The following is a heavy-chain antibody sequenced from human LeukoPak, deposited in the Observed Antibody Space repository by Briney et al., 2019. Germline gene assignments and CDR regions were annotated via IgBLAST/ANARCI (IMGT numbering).Heavy chain of an antibody. Sequence: ASVKVSCKASGGTFSSYAISWVRQAPGQGLEWMGWISAYNGNTNYAQKLQGRVTMTTDTSTSTAYMELRSLRSDDTAVYYCARDLFPVGIAAAGDSTNDYWGQGTLVTVSS. CDR1: GGTFSSYA. D-gene: IGHD6-13*01. J-gene: IGHJ4*02. CDR2: ISAYNGNT. CDR3: ARDLFPVGIAAAGDSTNDY. V-gene: IGHV1-18*01.